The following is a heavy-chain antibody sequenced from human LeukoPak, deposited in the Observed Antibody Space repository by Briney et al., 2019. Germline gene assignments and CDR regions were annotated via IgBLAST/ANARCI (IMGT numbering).Heavy chain of an antibody. CDR1: GGSFSGYY. J-gene: IGHJ4*02. CDR3: ARGRGRFDF. V-gene: IGHV4-34*01. CDR2: INHSGST. Sequence: SETLSVTCAVYGGSFSGYYWSWIRQAPGKGLEWIGEINHSGSTNQNPSLKSRVTISADTSKNQFSLKVKSLTAADTAVYFCARGRGRFDFWGQGTLVTVSS. D-gene: IGHD3-16*01.